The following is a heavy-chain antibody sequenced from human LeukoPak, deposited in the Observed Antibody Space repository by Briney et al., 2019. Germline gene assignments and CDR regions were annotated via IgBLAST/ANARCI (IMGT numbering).Heavy chain of an antibody. Sequence: PGGSLRLSCAASGFTFSSYEMNWVRQAPGKGLEWVSYISSSGSTIYYADSVKGRFTISREKDKKSLYLKMNSLRAEDTAVYYCARDTDIVATGRAFDIWGQGTMVTVSS. CDR2: ISSSGSTI. CDR1: GFTFSSYE. CDR3: ARDTDIVATGRAFDI. D-gene: IGHD5-12*01. J-gene: IGHJ3*02. V-gene: IGHV3-48*03.